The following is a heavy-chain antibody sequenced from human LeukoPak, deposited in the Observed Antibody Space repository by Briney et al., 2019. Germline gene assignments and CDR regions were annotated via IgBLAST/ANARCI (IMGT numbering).Heavy chain of an antibody. CDR2: INHSGST. Sequence: XGGSXXXYYWSWIRQPPGKGLEWIGEINHSGSTNYNPSLKRRVTISVDTSKNQFSLKLSSVTAADKAVYYCGXXXXXXXXXXXXXPRSTYFDYWGQGTLVTVSS. J-gene: IGHJ4*02. CDR3: GXXXXXXXXXXXXXPRSTYFDY. V-gene: IGHV4-34*01. CDR1: GGSXXXYY. D-gene: IGHD2-2*01.